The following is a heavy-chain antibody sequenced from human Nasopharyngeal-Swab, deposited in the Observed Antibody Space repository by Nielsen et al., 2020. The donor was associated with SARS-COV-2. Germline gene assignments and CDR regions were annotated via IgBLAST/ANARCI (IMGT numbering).Heavy chain of an antibody. CDR1: GFTFSSYS. Sequence: GGSLRLSCAASGFTFSSYSMNWVRQAPGKGLEWVSYISSSSSTIYYADSVKGRFTISRDNAKNSLYLQMNSLRGEDTAVYYCARALGLLRRYSYGYSAYYYYGMDVWGQGTTVTVSS. J-gene: IGHJ6*02. CDR3: ARALGLLRRYSYGYSAYYYYGMDV. CDR2: ISSSSSTI. D-gene: IGHD5-18*01. V-gene: IGHV3-48*01.